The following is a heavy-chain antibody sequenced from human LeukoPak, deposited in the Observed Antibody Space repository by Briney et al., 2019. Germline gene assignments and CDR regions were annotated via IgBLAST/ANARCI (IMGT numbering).Heavy chain of an antibody. CDR1: GFTFSSYA. V-gene: IGHV3-23*01. D-gene: IGHD6-13*01. Sequence: PGASLILSCAASGFTFSSYAMNWVRQAPGKGLEWVSTIRGSGGSTYYADSVKGRFTIASDNSKNTLNLQMNSLRAEDTPIYYCARLGWGEDPYSSSWQYYFDYWGQGTLVTVSS. CDR3: ARLGWGEDPYSSSWQYYFDY. CDR2: IRGSGGST. J-gene: IGHJ4*02.